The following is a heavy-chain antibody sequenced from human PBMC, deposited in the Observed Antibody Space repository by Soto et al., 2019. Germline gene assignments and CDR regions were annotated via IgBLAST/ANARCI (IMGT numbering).Heavy chain of an antibody. CDR3: VREGRGSFDF. CDR1: GFIFTNYA. V-gene: IGHV3-23*01. J-gene: IGHJ3*01. D-gene: IGHD5-12*01. CDR2: IGGRGNSA. Sequence: PRGSLRLSCAASGFIFTNYAMNWVRQAPGEGLEWVSVIGGRGNSAYYADSVQGRFTISRDNSKNTLSLQMSSLTADDTAIYYCVREGRGSFDFWGRGTMVTVSS.